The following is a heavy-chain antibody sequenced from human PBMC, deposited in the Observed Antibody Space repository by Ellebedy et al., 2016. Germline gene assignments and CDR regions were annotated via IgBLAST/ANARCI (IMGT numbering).Heavy chain of an antibody. Sequence: ASVKVSXXASGYTFSGYFMHWVRQAPGQGLEWMGWINPSSGGTNYAQKFQGRVTMTRDTSISTAYMELSRLRSDDTAVYYCAREGKAADGRGGNWFDPWGQGTLVTVSS. CDR2: INPSSGGT. D-gene: IGHD6-13*01. V-gene: IGHV1-2*02. CDR3: AREGKAADGRGGNWFDP. CDR1: GYTFSGYF. J-gene: IGHJ5*02.